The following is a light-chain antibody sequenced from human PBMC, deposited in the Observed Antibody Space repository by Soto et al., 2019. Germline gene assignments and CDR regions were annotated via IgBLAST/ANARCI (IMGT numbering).Light chain of an antibody. CDR1: QSVDSTY. J-gene: IGKJ2*01. V-gene: IGKV3-20*01. Sequence: EIVLTQSPGTLSLSPGERATLSCWASQSVDSTYLAWFQQKPGQAPRLLIYGASSRATGIPDRFSGSGSGTDFPPTISSLEPEDFAVYYCQQCGSSPHTFCQGTKVEIK. CDR3: QQCGSSPHT. CDR2: GAS.